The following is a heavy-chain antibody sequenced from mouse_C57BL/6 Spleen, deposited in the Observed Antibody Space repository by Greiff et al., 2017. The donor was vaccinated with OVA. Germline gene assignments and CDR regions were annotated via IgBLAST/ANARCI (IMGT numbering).Heavy chain of an antibody. J-gene: IGHJ3*01. Sequence: QVQLQQPGAELVKPGASVKMSCKASGYTFTGYWITWVKQRPGQGLEWIGDIYPGSGSTNYNEKFKSKATLTVDTSSSTAYMELSSLTSEDSAVNDCANYGCDAGFAYWGQGTLVTVSA. V-gene: IGHV1-55*01. CDR3: ANYGCDAGFAY. CDR2: IYPGSGST. D-gene: IGHD1-1*01. CDR1: GYTFTGYW.